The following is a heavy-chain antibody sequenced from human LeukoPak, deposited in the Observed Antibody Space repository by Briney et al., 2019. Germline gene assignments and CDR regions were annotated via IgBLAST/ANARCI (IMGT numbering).Heavy chain of an antibody. Sequence: GGSLRLSCTASGFTFSNYWMHWVRQAPGKGLEWVANIKQDGSEKYYVDSVKGRFTISRDNAKNSLYLQMNSLRAEDTAVYYCARPRGCGSSRCNNFDYWGQGTLVTVSS. J-gene: IGHJ4*02. D-gene: IGHD2-2*01. CDR3: ARPRGCGSSRCNNFDY. CDR2: IKQDGSEK. V-gene: IGHV3-7*01. CDR1: GFTFSNYW.